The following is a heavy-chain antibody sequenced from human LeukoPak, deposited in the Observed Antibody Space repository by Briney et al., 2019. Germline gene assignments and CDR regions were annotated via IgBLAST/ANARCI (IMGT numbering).Heavy chain of an antibody. V-gene: IGHV1-2*02. CDR3: ATARHDSSGYLFDY. CDR2: INPNSGGT. CDR1: GYTFTGYY. D-gene: IGHD3-22*01. J-gene: IGHJ4*02. Sequence: ASVKVSCKASGYTFTGYYMHWVRQAPGQGLEWMGWINPNSGGTNYAQKFQGRVTMTEDTSTDTAYMELSSLRSEDTAVYYCATARHDSSGYLFDYWGQGTLVTVSS.